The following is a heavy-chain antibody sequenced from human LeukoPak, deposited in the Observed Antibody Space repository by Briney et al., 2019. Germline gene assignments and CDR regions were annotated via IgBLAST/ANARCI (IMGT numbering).Heavy chain of an antibody. D-gene: IGHD3-22*01. CDR2: ISAYNGNT. J-gene: IGHJ3*02. CDR1: GYTFTSYG. CDR3: ARDFGGYGAFDI. V-gene: IGHV1-18*01. Sequence: ASVKVSCKASGYTFTSYGISWVRQAPGQGLEWMGWISAYNGNTNYAQKLQGRVTMTTDTSTSTAYMELRSLRAEDTAVYYCARDFGGYGAFDIWGQGTMVTVSS.